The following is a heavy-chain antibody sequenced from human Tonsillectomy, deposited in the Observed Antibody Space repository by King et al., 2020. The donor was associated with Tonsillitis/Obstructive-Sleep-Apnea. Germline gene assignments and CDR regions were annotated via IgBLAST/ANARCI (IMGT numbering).Heavy chain of an antibody. V-gene: IGHV3-23*04. D-gene: IGHD6-6*01. CDR3: AKDWGDIAARPRHFDY. Sequence: VQLVESGGGLVQPGGSLRLSCAASGFTFSSYAMSWVRQAPGQGLEWVSAISGSGGSTYYADSVKGRFTISKDNSKNTLYLQMNSLRAEDTAVYYCAKDWGDIAARPRHFDYWGQGTLVTVSS. CDR1: GFTFSSYA. J-gene: IGHJ4*02. CDR2: ISGSGGST.